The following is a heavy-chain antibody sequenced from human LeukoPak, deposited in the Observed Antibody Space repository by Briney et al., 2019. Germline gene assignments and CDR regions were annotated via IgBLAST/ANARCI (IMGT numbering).Heavy chain of an antibody. CDR2: IYYSGST. J-gene: IGHJ4*02. Sequence: PSETLSLTCTVSGGSISSYYWSWIRQPPGKGLEWIGYIYYSGSTNYNPSLKSRVTISVDTSKNQFSLKLSSVTAADTAVYYCARAHYYDSSGYSLPDYWGQGTLVTVSS. D-gene: IGHD3-22*01. V-gene: IGHV4-59*01. CDR1: GGSISSYY. CDR3: ARAHYYDSSGYSLPDY.